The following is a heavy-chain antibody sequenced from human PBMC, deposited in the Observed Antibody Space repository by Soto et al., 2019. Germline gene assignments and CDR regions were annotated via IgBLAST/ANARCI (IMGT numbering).Heavy chain of an antibody. V-gene: IGHV3-74*01. J-gene: IGHJ4*02. CDR3: ARDAGMYYDFWSGYSPVY. Sequence: GGSLRLSCAASGFTFSSYWMHWVRQAPGKGLVWVSRINSDGSSTSYADSVKGRFTISRDNAKNTLYLQMNSLRAEDTAVYYCARDAGMYYDFWSGYSPVYWGQGTLVTVPQ. CDR2: INSDGSST. D-gene: IGHD3-3*01. CDR1: GFTFSSYW.